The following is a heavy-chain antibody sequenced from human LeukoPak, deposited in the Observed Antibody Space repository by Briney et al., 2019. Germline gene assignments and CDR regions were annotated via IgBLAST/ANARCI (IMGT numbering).Heavy chain of an antibody. V-gene: IGHV3-21*01. D-gene: IGHD2-15*01. CDR3: ARDSVGYCSGGSCYVYYYYYMDV. CDR1: GFTFDDYG. CDR2: ISSSSSYI. J-gene: IGHJ6*03. Sequence: GGSLRLSCAASGFTFDDYGMSWVRQAPGKGLEWVSSISSSSSYIYYADSVKGRFTISRDNAKNSLYLQMNSLRAEDTAVYYCARDSVGYCSGGSCYVYYYYYMDVWGKGTAVTISS.